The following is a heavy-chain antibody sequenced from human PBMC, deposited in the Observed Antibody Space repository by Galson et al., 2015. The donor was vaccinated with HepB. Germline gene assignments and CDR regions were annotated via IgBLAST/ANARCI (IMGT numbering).Heavy chain of an antibody. CDR1: GGSISSGGYY. D-gene: IGHD6-13*01. V-gene: IGHV4-31*03. CDR2: IYYSGST. Sequence: TLSLTCTVSGGSISSGGYYWSWIRQHPGKGLEWIGYIYYSGSTYYNPSLKSRVTISVDTSKNQFSLKLSSVTAADTAVYYCARDSAAAGENWFDPWGQGTLVTVSS. CDR3: ARDSAAAGENWFDP. J-gene: IGHJ5*02.